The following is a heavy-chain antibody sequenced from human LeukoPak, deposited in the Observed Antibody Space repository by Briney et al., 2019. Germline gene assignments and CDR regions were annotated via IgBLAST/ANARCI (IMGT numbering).Heavy chain of an antibody. CDR1: GVSISSYY. D-gene: IGHD2-15*01. J-gene: IGHJ4*02. CDR2: IYYSGST. V-gene: IGHV4-59*01. Sequence: SETLSLTCTVSGVSISSYYWSWIRQPPGKGLEWIGYIYYSGSTNYNPSLKSRVTISVDTSKNQFSLKLSSVTAADTAIYYCARGATHFDYWGQGTLVTVSS. CDR3: ARGATHFDY.